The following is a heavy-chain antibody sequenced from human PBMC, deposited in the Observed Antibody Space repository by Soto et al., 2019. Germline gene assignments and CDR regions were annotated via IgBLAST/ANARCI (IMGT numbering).Heavy chain of an antibody. CDR1: GFTFSSYA. CDR3: ARGTIAARQLLDY. J-gene: IGHJ4*02. Sequence: GGSLRLSCAASGFTFSSYAMHWARQAPGKGLEWVTVISIRGGDEYYAESVRGRFTISRGDSKNTLYLQMDSLRVEHTAVYYCARGTIAARQLLDYWGQGTLVTVSS. CDR2: ISIRGGDE. V-gene: IGHV3-30*03. D-gene: IGHD6-6*01.